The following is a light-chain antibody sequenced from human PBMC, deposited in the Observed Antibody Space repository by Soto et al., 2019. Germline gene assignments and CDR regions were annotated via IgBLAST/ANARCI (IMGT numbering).Light chain of an antibody. CDR3: QQDGSSPYT. J-gene: IGKJ2*01. V-gene: IGKV3-20*01. Sequence: EIVLTQSPGTLSLSPGDRATLSCRASQSVYSNSLAWYQQKSGQAPRLLIFGASNRATGIPDRFSGSGSGTEFTLSISTLEPEDFAVYYCQQDGSSPYTFGQGTKLETK. CDR1: QSVYSNS. CDR2: GAS.